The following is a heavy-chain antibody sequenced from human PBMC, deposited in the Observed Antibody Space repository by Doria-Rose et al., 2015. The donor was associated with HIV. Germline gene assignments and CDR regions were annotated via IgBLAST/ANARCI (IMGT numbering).Heavy chain of an antibody. D-gene: IGHD1-26*01. Sequence: YTISWVRQAPGQGLEWMGRIIPILDIVNYALRFQGRVTITADESTSTAYMELSSLRSEDTAIYYCASQWERSSFNYWGQGTLVTVSS. CDR1: YT. CDR3: ASQWERSSFNY. CDR2: IIPILDIV. J-gene: IGHJ4*02. V-gene: IGHV1-69*02.